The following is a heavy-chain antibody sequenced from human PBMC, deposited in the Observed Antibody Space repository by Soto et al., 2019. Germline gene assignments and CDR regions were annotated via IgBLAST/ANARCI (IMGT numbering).Heavy chain of an antibody. CDR3: ARRHYYGSD. CDR2: IYSDGGT. V-gene: IGHV3-66*04. D-gene: IGHD3-10*01. CDR1: GFTVGSNY. J-gene: IGHJ4*02. Sequence: GGSLRLSCAASGFTVGSNYMTWVRQAPGQGLECVSIIYSDGGTHYADSVKGRFTISRDNSKNSLYLQMNNLRAEDTAVYYCARRHYYGSDWGQGTLVTVSS.